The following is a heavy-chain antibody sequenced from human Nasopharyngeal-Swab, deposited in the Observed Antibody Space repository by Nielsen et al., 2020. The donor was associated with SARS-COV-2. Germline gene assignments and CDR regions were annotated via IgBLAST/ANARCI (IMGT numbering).Heavy chain of an antibody. D-gene: IGHD2-15*01. CDR3: ARDNSGGTSVGFDP. CDR2: IKQDGSEK. Sequence: GESLKISCAASGFTVSSFWMNWVRQTPGEGLEWVANIKQDGSEKYYVDSVKGRFTISRDNAKNSLYLQMNSLRAEDTAVYYCARDNSGGTSVGFDPWGQGTLVTVSS. CDR1: GFTVSSFW. V-gene: IGHV3-7*01. J-gene: IGHJ5*02.